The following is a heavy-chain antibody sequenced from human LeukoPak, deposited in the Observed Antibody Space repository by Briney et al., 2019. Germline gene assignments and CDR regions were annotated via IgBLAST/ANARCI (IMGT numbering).Heavy chain of an antibody. J-gene: IGHJ4*02. V-gene: IGHV4-59*01. Sequence: SETLSLTCTVSGGSISSYYWSWIRQPPGKGLEWIGYIYYSGSTNYNPSLKSRVTISVDTSKNQFSLKLSSVTAADTAVYYCARGPYINPSTHYYGSGSFYFDYWGLGTLVTVSS. CDR2: IYYSGST. CDR1: GGSISSYY. CDR3: ARGPYINPSTHYYGSGSFYFDY. D-gene: IGHD3-10*01.